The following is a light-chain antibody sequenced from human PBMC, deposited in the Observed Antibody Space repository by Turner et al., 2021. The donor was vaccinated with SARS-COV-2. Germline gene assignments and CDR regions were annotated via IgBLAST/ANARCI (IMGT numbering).Light chain of an antibody. V-gene: IGKV3-20*01. CDR1: QSVGSSD. CDR2: GAS. Sequence: EIVLTLSPGTLSLSPGERATLSCRASQSVGSSDLAWYQQKPGQAPRLLIYGASSRATGITDRLSGSGSGTDFTITIRRMEHEDFAVYYCQQYGSAPRNFGQGTKLEIK. J-gene: IGKJ2*01. CDR3: QQYGSAPRN.